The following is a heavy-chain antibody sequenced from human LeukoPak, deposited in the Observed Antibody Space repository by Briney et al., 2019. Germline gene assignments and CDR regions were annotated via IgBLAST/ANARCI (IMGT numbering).Heavy chain of an antibody. V-gene: IGHV3-30*04. D-gene: IGHD3-9*01. CDR2: ISYDGSNK. J-gene: IGHJ4*02. Sequence: GGSLRLSCAASEFTFSRYAMHWVRQAPDKGLEWVALISYDGSNKEFADSVKGRFTITRDNSKNSLYLQMNSRRGEDRAMYSCGRGMDYDIFTGPPDYWAQGTLVTVSS. CDR1: EFTFSRYA. CDR3: GRGMDYDIFTGPPDY.